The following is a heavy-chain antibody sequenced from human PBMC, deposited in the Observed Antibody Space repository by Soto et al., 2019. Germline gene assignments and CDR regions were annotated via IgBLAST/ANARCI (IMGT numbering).Heavy chain of an antibody. CDR3: AHAMLYCTGGSCSTWFDS. CDR2: IYWADDK. V-gene: IGHV2-5*02. CDR1: GFSLGTHGVG. Sequence: QITLKESGPTLVKPTQTLTLTCTFSGFSLGTHGVGVGWVRQPAGKALEWLALIYWADDKRYSASLNSRLTLPKDASKNQVVLTMTNTDPVDTATYFCAHAMLYCTGGSCSTWFDSWGQGTLVSVSS. D-gene: IGHD2-8*02. J-gene: IGHJ5*01.